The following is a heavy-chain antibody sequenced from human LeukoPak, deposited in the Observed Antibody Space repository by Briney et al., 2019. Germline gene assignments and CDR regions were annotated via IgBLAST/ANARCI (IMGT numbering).Heavy chain of an antibody. CDR2: ISSSSSYI. Sequence: GGSLRLPCSASGFTFSSYTMNWVRQAPGEGLEWVSSISSSSSYIYYADSVMGRFTISRDNANDSLFLQMNTLRAEDKAVYYCARHVVAVGFDYWGQGTLVTVSS. D-gene: IGHD3-22*01. CDR3: ARHVVAVGFDY. J-gene: IGHJ4*02. CDR1: GFTFSSYT. V-gene: IGHV3-21*01.